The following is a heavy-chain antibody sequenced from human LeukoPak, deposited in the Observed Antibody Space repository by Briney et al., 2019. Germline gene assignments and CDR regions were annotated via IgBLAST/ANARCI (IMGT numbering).Heavy chain of an antibody. Sequence: SETLSLTCTVSGGSISSGSYYWSWIRQPAGKGLEWIGRIYTSGSTNYNPSLKSRVTISVDTSKNQFSLKLSSVTAADTAVYYCARPRPKQTGDFDAFDIWGQGTMVTVSS. CDR1: GGSISSGSYY. J-gene: IGHJ3*02. D-gene: IGHD7-27*01. CDR3: ARPRPKQTGDFDAFDI. V-gene: IGHV4-61*02. CDR2: IYTSGST.